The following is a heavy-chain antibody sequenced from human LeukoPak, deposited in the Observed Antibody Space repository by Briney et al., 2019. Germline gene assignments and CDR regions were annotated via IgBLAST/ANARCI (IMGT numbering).Heavy chain of an antibody. CDR1: GGSISSGGYS. V-gene: IGHV4-30-2*01. Sequence: SETLSLTCAVSGGSISSGGYSWSWIRQPPGTGLEWIGYIYHSGSTFYNPFLKSRVTISVDRSKNQFSLKLSSVTAADTAVYYCASSYSSSSFDYWGQGTLVTVSS. D-gene: IGHD6-6*01. J-gene: IGHJ4*02. CDR2: IYHSGST. CDR3: ASSYSSSSFDY.